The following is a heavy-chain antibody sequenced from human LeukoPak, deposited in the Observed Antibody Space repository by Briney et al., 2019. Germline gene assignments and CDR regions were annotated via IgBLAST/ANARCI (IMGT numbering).Heavy chain of an antibody. D-gene: IGHD5-18*01. CDR2: IYYSGST. V-gene: IGHV4-61*05. Sequence: SETLSLTCTVSGGSISSSSYYWGWIRQPPGKGLEWIGYIYYSGSTNYNPSLKSRVTISVDTSKNQFSLKLSSVTAADTAVYYCASSEWIQLWSPPYFDYWGQGTLVTVSS. CDR1: GGSISSSSYY. CDR3: ASSEWIQLWSPPYFDY. J-gene: IGHJ4*02.